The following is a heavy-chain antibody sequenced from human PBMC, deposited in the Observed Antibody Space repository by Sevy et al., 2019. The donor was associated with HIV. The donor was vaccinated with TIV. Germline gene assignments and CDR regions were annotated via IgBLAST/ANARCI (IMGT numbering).Heavy chain of an antibody. CDR1: GFTFSSYW. Sequence: GGSQRLSCAASGFTFSSYWMHWVRQAPGKGLVWVSRISSDGSSTNYADSVKGRFTISRDNAKNTLYLQMNSLRAEDTAVYYCARHRGGVVDYWGQGTLVTVSS. V-gene: IGHV3-74*01. J-gene: IGHJ4*02. CDR3: ARHRGGVVDY. D-gene: IGHD3-16*01. CDR2: ISSDGSST.